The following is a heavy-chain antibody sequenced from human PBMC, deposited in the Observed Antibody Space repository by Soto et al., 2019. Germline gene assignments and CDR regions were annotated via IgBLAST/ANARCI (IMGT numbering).Heavy chain of an antibody. CDR2: LSDRGTS. CDR3: AGDYASGAYDF. V-gene: IGHV3-53*01. Sequence: LRLSCAASGFSVSIYMSWVRQAPGKGLEWVSTLSDRGTSHYADSVTGRFSVSRDNSKNTLYLQMNGLRVDDTAIYYCAGDYASGAYDFRGQGTLVTVSS. J-gene: IGHJ4*02. CDR1: GFSVSIY. D-gene: IGHD5-12*01.